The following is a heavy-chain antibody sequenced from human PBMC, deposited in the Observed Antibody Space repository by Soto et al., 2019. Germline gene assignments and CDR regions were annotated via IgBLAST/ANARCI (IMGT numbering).Heavy chain of an antibody. J-gene: IGHJ4*02. Sequence: GGSLRLSCADSGFTFSSYDMHWVRQATGKGLEWVSAIGTAGDTYYPGSVKGRFTISRENAKNSLYLQMNSLRAGDTAVYYCARGSRPSHYDSSGYYYLFDYWGQGTLVTVSS. D-gene: IGHD3-22*01. CDR1: GFTFSSYD. V-gene: IGHV3-13*01. CDR3: ARGSRPSHYDSSGYYYLFDY. CDR2: IGTAGDT.